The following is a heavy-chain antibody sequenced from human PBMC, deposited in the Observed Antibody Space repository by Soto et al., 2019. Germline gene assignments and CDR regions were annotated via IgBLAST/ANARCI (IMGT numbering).Heavy chain of an antibody. CDR2: IWQGGNT. CDR1: GVSITTDKW. CDR3: AMTPCGGGRCDTAFAV. Sequence: QVQLQESGPRLVKPSETLFLTCSVSGVSITTDKWWSWVRQSPGKGLEWIGAIWQGGNTNYNPSLKRRVTVSLARSGNQFALRVTSVTAADTAVYYCAMTPCGGGRCDTAFAVWGQGTTVMVSP. J-gene: IGHJ3*01. D-gene: IGHD2-15*01. V-gene: IGHV4-4*02.